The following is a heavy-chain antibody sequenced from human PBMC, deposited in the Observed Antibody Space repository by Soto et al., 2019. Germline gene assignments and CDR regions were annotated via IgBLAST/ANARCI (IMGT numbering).Heavy chain of an antibody. V-gene: IGHV3-30*18. J-gene: IGHJ4*02. CDR3: AKGTMVRGPIDY. D-gene: IGHD3-10*01. CDR2: ISYDGSNK. Sequence: QVQLVESGGGVVQPGRSLRLSCAASGFTFSSYGMHWVRQAPGKGLEWVAVISYDGSNKYYADSVKGRFTISRDNSKNTLYLQMNSLRAEDTAVYYCAKGTMVRGPIDYWGQGTLVTVSS. CDR1: GFTFSSYG.